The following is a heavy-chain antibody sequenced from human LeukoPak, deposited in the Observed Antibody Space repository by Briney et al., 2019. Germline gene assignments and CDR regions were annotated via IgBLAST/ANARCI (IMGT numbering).Heavy chain of an antibody. D-gene: IGHD3-22*01. V-gene: IGHV1-69*04. J-gene: IGHJ4*02. CDR2: IIPILGIA. CDR1: GGTFGSDT. Sequence: SVKVSCKASGGTFGSDTISWLRQAPGQGLEWMGRIIPILGIANYAQKFQGRVTITADKSTSTAYMELSSLRSEDTAVYYCARDQDYYDSSGYPYYFDYWGQGTLVTVSS. CDR3: ARDQDYYDSSGYPYYFDY.